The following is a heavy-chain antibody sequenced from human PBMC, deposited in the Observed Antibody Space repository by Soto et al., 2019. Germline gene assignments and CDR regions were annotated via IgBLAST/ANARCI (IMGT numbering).Heavy chain of an antibody. CDR3: GKEPGTSNGGPSLLHS. D-gene: IGHD4-17*01. Sequence: PGGSLRLSCAASGFTFSDYAMSWVRQSPGKGLVWVSTISGRGRATYYADSVKGRFSISRDNSKSTLYLQMDSLGVDDSAIYYCGKEPGTSNGGPSLLHSWGQGTQVTVSS. CDR2: ISGRGRAT. CDR1: GFTFSDYA. J-gene: IGHJ4*02. V-gene: IGHV3-23*01.